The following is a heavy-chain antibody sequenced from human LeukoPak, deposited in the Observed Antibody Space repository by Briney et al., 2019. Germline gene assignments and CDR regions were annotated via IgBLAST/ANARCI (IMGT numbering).Heavy chain of an antibody. CDR3: ARSSRELGGYAPWELMPPFDY. CDR1: GFTFKTYS. Sequence: PGGSLRLSCAASGFTFKTYSMSWVRQAPGKGLEWVSAIDDSGIVTYYADSVKGRFTISRDNPKNTLYLQMNTLRAEDTAVYYCARSSRELGGYAPWELMPPFDYWGQGTLVTVSS. V-gene: IGHV3-23*01. D-gene: IGHD1-7*01. CDR2: IDDSGIVT. J-gene: IGHJ4*02.